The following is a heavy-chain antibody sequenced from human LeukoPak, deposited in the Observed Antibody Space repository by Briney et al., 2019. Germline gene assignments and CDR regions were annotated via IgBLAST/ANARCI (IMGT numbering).Heavy chain of an antibody. CDR1: GGSFSGYY. J-gene: IGHJ4*02. CDR3: ARILINYDFWSGYLFGPSYFDY. D-gene: IGHD3-3*01. V-gene: IGHV4-34*01. CDR2: INHSGST. Sequence: PSETLSLTCAVYGGSFSGYYWSWIRQPPGKGLEWIGEINHSGSTNYNPSLKSRVTISVDTSKNQFSLKLSSVTAADTAVYYCARILINYDFWSGYLFGPSYFDYWGQGTLVTVSS.